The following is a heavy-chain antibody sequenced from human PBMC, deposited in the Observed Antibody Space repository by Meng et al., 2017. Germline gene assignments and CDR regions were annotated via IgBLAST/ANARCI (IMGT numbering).Heavy chain of an antibody. CDR2: IYWDADN. CDR1: GFSLSTSGVG. D-gene: IGHD3-16*02. V-gene: IGHV2-5*02. J-gene: IGHJ5*02. CDR3: AHTFKYDYGWGSYRSNWFDP. Sequence: SGPTLVNPTQTLTLTCTFSGFSLSTSGVGVGWIRQPPGKALEWLTLIYWDADNRYSPSLKSRPTITKDTSKNQVVLTMTNMDPVDTATYSCAHTFKYDYGWGSYRSNWFDPWGQGTLVTVSS.